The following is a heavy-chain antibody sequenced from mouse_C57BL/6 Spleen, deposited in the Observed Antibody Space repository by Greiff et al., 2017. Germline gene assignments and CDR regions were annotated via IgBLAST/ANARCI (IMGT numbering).Heavy chain of an antibody. CDR3: ARGWELGYGSSPAWFAY. J-gene: IGHJ3*01. V-gene: IGHV1-81*01. CDR1: GYTFTSSG. CDR2: IYPRSGNT. D-gene: IGHD1-1*01. Sequence: VHLVESGAELARPGASVKLSCKASGYTFTSSGISWVKQRTGQGLEWIGEIYPRSGNTYYNEKFKGKATLTADKSSSTAYMELRSLTSEDSAVYFCARGWELGYGSSPAWFAYWGQGTLVTVSA.